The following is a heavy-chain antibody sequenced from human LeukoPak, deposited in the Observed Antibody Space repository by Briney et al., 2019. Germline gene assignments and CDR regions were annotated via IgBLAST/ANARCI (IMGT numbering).Heavy chain of an antibody. CDR1: GYTFTSYD. J-gene: IGHJ4*02. CDR2: MNPNSGNT. V-gene: IGHV1-8*01. D-gene: IGHD6-19*01. Sequence: ASVEVSCKASGYTFTSYDINWVRQATGQGLEWMGWMNPNSGNTGYAQKFQGRVTMTRNTSISTAYMELSSLRSEDTAVYYCARMAGGSSGWSNWGQGTLVTVSS. CDR3: ARMAGGSSGWSN.